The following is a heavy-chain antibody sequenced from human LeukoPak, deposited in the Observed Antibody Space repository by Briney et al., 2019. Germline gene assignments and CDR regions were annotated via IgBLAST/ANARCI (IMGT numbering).Heavy chain of an antibody. Sequence: ASVKVSCKVSGYTLTELPMHWVRQAPGKGLEWMGGFDPEDGETIYAQKFQGRVTMTEDTSTDTAYMELSSLRSEDTAVYYCARGISSSQAYHFDSWGQGTLVTVSS. V-gene: IGHV1-24*01. D-gene: IGHD6-6*01. CDR2: FDPEDGET. CDR1: GYTLTELP. J-gene: IGHJ4*02. CDR3: ARGISSSQAYHFDS.